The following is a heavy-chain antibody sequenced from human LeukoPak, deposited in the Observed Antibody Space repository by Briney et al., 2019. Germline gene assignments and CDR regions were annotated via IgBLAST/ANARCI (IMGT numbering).Heavy chain of an antibody. CDR3: ARGLWFGELSVDYYYMDV. J-gene: IGHJ6*03. CDR1: GGSISSSSYY. V-gene: IGHV4-39*07. Sequence: SETLSLTCTVSGGSISSSSYYWGWIRQPPGKGLEWIGSIYYSGSTYYNPSLKSRVTISVDTSKNQFSLKLSSVTAADTAVYYCARGLWFGELSVDYYYMDVWGKGTTVTISS. CDR2: IYYSGST. D-gene: IGHD3-10*01.